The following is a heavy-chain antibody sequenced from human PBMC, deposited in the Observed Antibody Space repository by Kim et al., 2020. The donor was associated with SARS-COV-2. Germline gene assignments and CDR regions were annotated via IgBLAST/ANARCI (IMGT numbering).Heavy chain of an antibody. V-gene: IGHV3-30*18. D-gene: IGHD5-12*01. Sequence: GGSLRLSCAASGFTFSRYGMHWVRQAPGKGLEWVAVISYDGSSQYYTDSVKGRFTISRDNSKNTLYLQMNSLRAEDTAVYYCAKDMYGATIAYFEYWGQGTLVTVSS. CDR2: ISYDGSSQ. CDR3: AKDMYGATIAYFEY. CDR1: GFTFSRYG. J-gene: IGHJ4*02.